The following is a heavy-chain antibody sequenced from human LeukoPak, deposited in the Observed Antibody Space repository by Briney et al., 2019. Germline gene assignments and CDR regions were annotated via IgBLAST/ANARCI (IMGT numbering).Heavy chain of an antibody. CDR1: GYIFSNYW. CDR3: ARHITSSGWSHFDY. Sequence: GESLQISCKGSGYIFSNYWIDWVRQMPGKGLEWVGIIYPIDSNTGYSPSFQGQVTISADKSISTAYLQWSSLKASDTAIYYCARHITSSGWSHFDYWGQGTLVTVSS. CDR2: IYPIDSNT. J-gene: IGHJ4*02. D-gene: IGHD6-19*01. V-gene: IGHV5-51*01.